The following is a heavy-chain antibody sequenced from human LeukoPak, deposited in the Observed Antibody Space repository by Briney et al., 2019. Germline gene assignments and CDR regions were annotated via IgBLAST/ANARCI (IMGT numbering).Heavy chain of an antibody. J-gene: IGHJ4*02. V-gene: IGHV1-69*05. CDR2: LIPIFGTA. D-gene: IGHD2-15*01. CDR3: ASDLVGYCSGGSCYRGGFYFDY. Sequence: SVKVSCKASGGTFSSYAISWVRQAPGQGLEWMGRLIPIFGTADYAQKFQGRVTITTDESTSTAYMELSSLRSEDTAVYYCASDLVGYCSGGSCYRGGFYFDYWGQGTLVTVSS. CDR1: GGTFSSYA.